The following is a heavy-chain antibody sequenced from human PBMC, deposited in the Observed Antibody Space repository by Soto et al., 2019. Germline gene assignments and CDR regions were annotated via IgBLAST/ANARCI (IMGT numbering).Heavy chain of an antibody. CDR3: AKVRDGDPGDY. V-gene: IGHV3-30*18. D-gene: IGHD4-17*01. CDR2: ISYDGSNK. Sequence: QVQLVESGGGVVQPGRSLRLSCVASGFTFSSYGMHWVRQAPGKGLEWVAVISYDGSNKYYADSVKGRFTISRDNSKNTLYLQMNSLRAEDTAVYYCAKVRDGDPGDYWGQGTLVTVSS. CDR1: GFTFSSYG. J-gene: IGHJ4*02.